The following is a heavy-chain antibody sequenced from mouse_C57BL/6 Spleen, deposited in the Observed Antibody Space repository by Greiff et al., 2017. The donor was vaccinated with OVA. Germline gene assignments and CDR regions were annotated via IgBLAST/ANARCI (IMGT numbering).Heavy chain of an antibody. Sequence: QVQLKQPGAELVKPGASVKLSCKASGYTFTSYWMHWVKQRPGRGLEWIGRIDPNSGGTKYNEKFKSKATLTVDKPSSTAYMQLSSLTSEDSAVYYCARPLYYSNYGDAMDYWGQGTSVTVSS. V-gene: IGHV1-72*01. D-gene: IGHD2-5*01. CDR1: GYTFTSYW. CDR2: IDPNSGGT. J-gene: IGHJ4*01. CDR3: ARPLYYSNYGDAMDY.